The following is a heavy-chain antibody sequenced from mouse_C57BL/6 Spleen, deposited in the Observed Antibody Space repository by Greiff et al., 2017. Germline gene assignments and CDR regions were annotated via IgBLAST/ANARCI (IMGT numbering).Heavy chain of an antibody. CDR1: GYAFSSSW. V-gene: IGHV1-82*01. D-gene: IGHD1-1*02. CDR2: IYPGDGDT. Sequence: QVQLQQSGPELVKPGASVKISCKASGYAFSSSWMNWVKQRPGKGLEWIGRIYPGDGDTNYNGKFKGKATLTADKSSSTAYMQLSSLTSEDSAVYFCSKCARVGPFAYWGQGTLVTVSA. CDR3: SKCARVGPFAY. J-gene: IGHJ3*01.